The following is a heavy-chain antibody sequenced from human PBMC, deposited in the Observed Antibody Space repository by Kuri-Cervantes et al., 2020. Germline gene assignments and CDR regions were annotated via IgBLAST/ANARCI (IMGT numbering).Heavy chain of an antibody. CDR1: GGSFSGYY. CDR3: ARGGLLWFGELLPFDY. CDR2: IYHSGST. Sequence: SETLSLTCAVYGGSFSGYYWSWIRQPPGKGLEWIGEIYHSGSTNYNPSLKSRVTISVDKSKNQFSLKLSSVTAADTAVYYCARGGLLWFGELLPFDYWGQGTLVTVSS. J-gene: IGHJ4*02. D-gene: IGHD3-10*01. V-gene: IGHV4-34*01.